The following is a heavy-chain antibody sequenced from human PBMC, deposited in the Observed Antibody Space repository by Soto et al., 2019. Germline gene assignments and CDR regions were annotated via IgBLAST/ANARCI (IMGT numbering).Heavy chain of an antibody. CDR3: ARGLYHKYGQDY. CDR2: INSDGTTT. Sequence: PVGSLRLSCAASGFTFSSYWMHWVRQAPGKGLVWVSRINSDGTTTNFADSVKGRFTISRDNAQNTLFLQMNGLRAEDTAVYYCARGLYHKYGQDYWGRGTLVTVSS. J-gene: IGHJ4*02. V-gene: IGHV3-74*01. CDR1: GFTFSSYW. D-gene: IGHD2-2*01.